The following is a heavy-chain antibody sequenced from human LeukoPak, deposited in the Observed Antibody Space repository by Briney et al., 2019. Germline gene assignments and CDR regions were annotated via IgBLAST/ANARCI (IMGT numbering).Heavy chain of an antibody. CDR1: GGTFSSYA. Sequence: SVKVSCKASGGTFSSYAISWVRQAPGQGLEWMGGIIPIFGTANYAQKFQGRVTITTDESTSTAYMELSSLRSEDTAVYYCARSGDFWSALNLGYWGQGTLVTVSS. J-gene: IGHJ4*02. D-gene: IGHD3-3*01. V-gene: IGHV1-69*05. CDR3: ARSGDFWSALNLGY. CDR2: IIPIFGTA.